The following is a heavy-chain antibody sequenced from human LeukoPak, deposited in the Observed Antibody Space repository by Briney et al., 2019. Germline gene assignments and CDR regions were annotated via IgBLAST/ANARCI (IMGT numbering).Heavy chain of an antibody. J-gene: IGHJ4*02. Sequence: SETLSLTCAVYGGSFSGYYWSWIRQPPGKGLEWIGRIYTSGITIYNPSLNSRVTISVDKSTNQISLELSSVTAADTAVYYCARDYTPGWGTYFDYWGQGILVTVSS. D-gene: IGHD3-16*01. V-gene: IGHV4-4*07. CDR1: GGSFSGYY. CDR2: IYTSGIT. CDR3: ARDYTPGWGTYFDY.